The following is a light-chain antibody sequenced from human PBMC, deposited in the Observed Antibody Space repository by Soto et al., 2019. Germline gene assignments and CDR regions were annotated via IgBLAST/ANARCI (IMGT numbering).Light chain of an antibody. CDR3: QSYNRRLSGAI. V-gene: IGLV1-40*01. CDR2: ADT. CDR1: SSNIGADYA. Sequence: QSVLTQPPSVSGAPGQRVTISCTGSSSNIGADYAVHWYQHLPRAAPKLLITADTSPPPWVPASFSGSKSSPSASLAITGLPAEDEADDYCQSYNRRLSGAIFGTGTKVTV. J-gene: IGLJ1*01.